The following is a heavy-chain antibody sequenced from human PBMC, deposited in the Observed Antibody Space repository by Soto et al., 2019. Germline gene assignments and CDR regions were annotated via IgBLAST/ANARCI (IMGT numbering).Heavy chain of an antibody. Sequence: PSETLSLTCRVSTGSINGYYWNWIRQSPGKGLAWIAFIYSSGSTNYNPSLKSRATISVDRSKDQVSLKLTSVTAAATAVYHGLRGKRESTSWWDVSGKGTTVTVSS. CDR2: IYSSGST. J-gene: IGHJ6*04. CDR1: TGSINGYY. V-gene: IGHV4-59*01. D-gene: IGHD2-2*01. CDR3: LRGKRESTSWWDV.